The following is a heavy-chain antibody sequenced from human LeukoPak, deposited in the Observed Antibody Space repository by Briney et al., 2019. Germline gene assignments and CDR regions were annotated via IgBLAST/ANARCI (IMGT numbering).Heavy chain of an antibody. V-gene: IGHV4-34*01. CDR1: GGSFSGYY. CDR2: IYYSGST. J-gene: IGHJ4*02. D-gene: IGHD3-10*01. CDR3: ASLGGLGY. Sequence: SETLSLTCAVYGGSFSGYYWSWIRQPPGKGLEWIGSIYYSGSTYYNPSLKSRVTISVDTSKNQFSLKLSSVTAADTAVYYCASLGGLGYWGQGTLVTVSS.